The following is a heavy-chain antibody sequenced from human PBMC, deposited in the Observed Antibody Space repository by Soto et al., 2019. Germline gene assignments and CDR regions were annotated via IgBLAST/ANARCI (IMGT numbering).Heavy chain of an antibody. V-gene: IGHV3-30*18. CDR3: AKEKATRGYSFLVDY. Sequence: VGSLRLSCAASGVTFSSYGMHWVRQAPGKGLEWVAVISYDGTNKYYADSVKGRFTISRDDSKNTLYLQMNSLRPEDTAVYYCAKEKATRGYSFLVDYWGQGTLVTVSS. CDR2: ISYDGTNK. CDR1: GVTFSSYG. D-gene: IGHD5-18*01. J-gene: IGHJ4*02.